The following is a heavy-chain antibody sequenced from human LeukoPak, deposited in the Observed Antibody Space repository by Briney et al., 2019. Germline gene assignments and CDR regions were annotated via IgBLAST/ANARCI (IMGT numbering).Heavy chain of an antibody. CDR3: ARSRSCSSTSCYSDFDY. Sequence: SETLSLTCAVYGGSFSGYYWSWIRQPPGKGLEWIGEINHSGSTNYNPSLKSRVTISVDTSKNQFSLKLSSVTAADTAVYYCARSRSCSSTSCYSDFDYWGQGTLVTVSS. J-gene: IGHJ4*02. V-gene: IGHV4-34*01. CDR1: GGSFSGYY. CDR2: INHSGST. D-gene: IGHD2-2*02.